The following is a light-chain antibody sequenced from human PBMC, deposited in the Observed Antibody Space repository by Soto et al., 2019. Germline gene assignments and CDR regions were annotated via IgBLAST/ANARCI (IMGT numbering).Light chain of an antibody. CDR1: SSDVGGYNY. Sequence: QSALTQPRSVSGSPGQSVTISCTGTSSDVGGYNYVSWYQQHPGKAPKLMIYDVSKRPSGVPDRFSGSKSGNTASLSVSGLQAEDEADYYCCSHAGSYTFGLFGGGTKLTVL. CDR2: DVS. V-gene: IGLV2-11*01. CDR3: CSHAGSYTFGL. J-gene: IGLJ2*01.